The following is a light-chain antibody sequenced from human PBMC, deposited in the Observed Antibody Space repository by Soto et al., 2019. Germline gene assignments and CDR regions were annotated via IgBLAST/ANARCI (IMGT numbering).Light chain of an antibody. CDR2: GAS. J-gene: IGKJ4*01. V-gene: IGKV4-1*01. CDR1: QSVLYSSNNENY. CDR3: QQYYTTLT. Sequence: DIVMTQSPDSLAVSLGERATINCKSSQSVLYSSNNENYLAWYQQKPGQPPKLLIYGASTRESGVPDRFSGGGSGTDFPLTLSSLQAEDVAVYYCQQYYTTLTFGGGTKVEIK.